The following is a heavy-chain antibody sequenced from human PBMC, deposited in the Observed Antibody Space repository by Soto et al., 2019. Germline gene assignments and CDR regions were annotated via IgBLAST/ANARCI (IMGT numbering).Heavy chain of an antibody. D-gene: IGHD1-26*01. CDR2: IYYSGTT. Sequence: QVQLQESGPGLVKPSDTLSLTCAVSGYSISSSNWWGWIRQHPGKGLEWIGYIYYSGTTYYNPSLKSRVTMSVDTSKNQFSLKLTSVTAVDTAVYYCSSREIQGPMDYWGQGTLVTVSS. CDR3: SSREIQGPMDY. CDR1: GYSISSSNW. J-gene: IGHJ4*02. V-gene: IGHV4-28*01.